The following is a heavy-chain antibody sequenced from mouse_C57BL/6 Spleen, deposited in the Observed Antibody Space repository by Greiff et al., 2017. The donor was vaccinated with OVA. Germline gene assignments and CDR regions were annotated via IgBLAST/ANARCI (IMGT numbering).Heavy chain of an antibody. Sequence: VQLQQSGPELVKPGASVKISCKASGYAFSSSWMNWVKQRPGKGLGWIGRIYPGDGDTNYNGKFKGKATLTADKSSSTAYMQLSSLTSEDSAVYFCAYGNYYAMDYWGQGTSVTVSS. CDR3: AYGNYYAMDY. J-gene: IGHJ4*01. CDR2: IYPGDGDT. D-gene: IGHD2-10*02. V-gene: IGHV1-82*01. CDR1: GYAFSSSW.